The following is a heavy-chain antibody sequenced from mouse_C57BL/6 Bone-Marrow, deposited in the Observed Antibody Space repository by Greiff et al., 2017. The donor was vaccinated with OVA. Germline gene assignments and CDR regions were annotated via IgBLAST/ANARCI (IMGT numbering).Heavy chain of an antibody. Sequence: EVQRVESGGGLVKPGGSLKLSCAASGFTFSSYAMSWVRQTPEKRLEWVATISDGGSYTYYPDNVKGRFTISRDNAKNNLYLQMSHLKSEDTAMYYCARERAYYYGSSLDYWGQGTTLTVSS. V-gene: IGHV5-4*01. CDR2: ISDGGSYT. J-gene: IGHJ2*01. CDR3: ARERAYYYGSSLDY. D-gene: IGHD1-1*01. CDR1: GFTFSSYA.